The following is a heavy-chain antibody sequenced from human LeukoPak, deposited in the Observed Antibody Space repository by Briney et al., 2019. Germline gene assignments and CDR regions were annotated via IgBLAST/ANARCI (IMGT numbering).Heavy chain of an antibody. CDR2: IWYDGSNK. J-gene: IGHJ5*02. V-gene: IGHV3-33*01. D-gene: IGHD3-9*01. CDR3: AREYRQYYDILTGYPERSNWFDP. Sequence: GGSLRLSCAASGFTFSSYGMHWVRQAPGKGLEWVAVIWYDGSNKYYADSVKGRFTISRDNSKNTLYLQMNSLRAEDTAVYYCAREYRQYYDILTGYPERSNWFDPWGQGTLVTVSS. CDR1: GFTFSSYG.